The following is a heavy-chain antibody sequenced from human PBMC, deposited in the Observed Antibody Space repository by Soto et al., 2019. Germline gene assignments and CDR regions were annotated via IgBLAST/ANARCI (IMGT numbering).Heavy chain of an antibody. CDR3: AREYTAWPLAYGLDV. Sequence: RLSCVGSGFTFSTYSINWVRQAPGTGLEWVSSISSRSDIYYADSVKGRFTISRDNAKNSVSLQMNSLRAEDTAVYYCAREYTAWPLAYGLDVWGQGTTVTVSS. J-gene: IGHJ6*02. CDR1: GFTFSTYS. V-gene: IGHV3-21*01. D-gene: IGHD2-2*02. CDR2: ISSRSDI.